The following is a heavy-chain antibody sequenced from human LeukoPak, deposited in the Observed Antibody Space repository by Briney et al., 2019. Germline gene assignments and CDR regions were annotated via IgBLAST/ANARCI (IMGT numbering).Heavy chain of an antibody. V-gene: IGHV4-59*01. CDR3: ARLGAYYYYGMDV. CDR1: GDSISSNY. Sequence: SETLSLTCSVSGDSISSNYWSWIRQPPGKGLEWIGYIYYSGSTVYNPSLKSRVTISVDTSRNQFSLNLSSVTAADTAVYYCARLGAYYYYGMDVWGQGTTVTVSS. J-gene: IGHJ6*02. CDR2: IYYSGST. D-gene: IGHD3-16*01.